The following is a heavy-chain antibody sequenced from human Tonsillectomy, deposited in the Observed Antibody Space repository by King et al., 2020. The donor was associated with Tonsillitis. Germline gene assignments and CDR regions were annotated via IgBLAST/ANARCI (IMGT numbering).Heavy chain of an antibody. CDR3: ARPVGGGNFDY. V-gene: IGHV3-21*01. D-gene: IGHD2-15*01. CDR1: GFTFSSYS. Sequence: VQLVESGGGLVKPGGSLRLSCAASGFTFSSYSMNWVRQAPVKGLKWVSSIRSSSIYIYYADSVKGRFTISRDNAKNSLYLQMNSLRAEDTAVYYCARPVGGGNFDYWGQGTLVTVSS. CDR2: IRSSSIYI. J-gene: IGHJ4*02.